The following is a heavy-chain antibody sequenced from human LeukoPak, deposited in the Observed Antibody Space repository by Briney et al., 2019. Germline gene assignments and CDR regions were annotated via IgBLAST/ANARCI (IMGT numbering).Heavy chain of an antibody. CDR1: GYSISSGYY. Sequence: PSETLSLSCAVSGYSISSGYYWGWIRQPPGKGLEWIGSIYHSGSTYYNPSLKSRVTISVDTSKNQFSLKLSSLTAADTAVYYCASLRYCSGGSCQHFDYWGQGTLVTVSS. D-gene: IGHD2-15*01. J-gene: IGHJ4*02. CDR2: IYHSGST. V-gene: IGHV4-38-2*01. CDR3: ASLRYCSGGSCQHFDY.